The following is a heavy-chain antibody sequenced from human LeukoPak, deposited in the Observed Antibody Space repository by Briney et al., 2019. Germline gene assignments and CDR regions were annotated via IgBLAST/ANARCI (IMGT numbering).Heavy chain of an antibody. CDR2: ISSSRSTI. CDR1: GFTFSSYS. D-gene: IGHD5-18*01. Sequence: GGSLRLSCAASGFTFSSYSMNWVRQAPGKGLEWVSYISSSRSTIYYADSVKGRFTISRDNAKNSLYLQMNSLRDEDTAVYYCARDLGYSYGHHYYYYGMDVWGQGTTVTVSS. V-gene: IGHV3-48*02. CDR3: ARDLGYSYGHHYYYYGMDV. J-gene: IGHJ6*02.